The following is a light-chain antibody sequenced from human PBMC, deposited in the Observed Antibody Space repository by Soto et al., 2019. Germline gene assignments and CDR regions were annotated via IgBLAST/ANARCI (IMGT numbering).Light chain of an antibody. CDR1: QTISSS. J-gene: IGKJ2*01. CDR2: AAA. V-gene: IGKV1-39*01. Sequence: DIQMTQSPSSLSASVGDRVTITCRASQTISSSSNWYQQKPGKAPKLLIYAAASLQSGVPSRFSGSGSGTDFTLTIISLQPEDFATYYCQQTYSSLYTFGQGTKLENK. CDR3: QQTYSSLYT.